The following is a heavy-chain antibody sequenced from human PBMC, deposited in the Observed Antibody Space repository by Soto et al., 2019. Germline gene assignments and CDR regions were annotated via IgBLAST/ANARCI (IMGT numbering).Heavy chain of an antibody. CDR2: IIPIFGTA. CDR1: GYAFTGYT. Sequence: SVKVSCKASGYAFTGYTISWVRQAPGQGLEWMGGIIPIFGTANYAQKFQGRVTITADKSTSTAYMELSSLRSEDTAVYYCARPTYYYDSSGSPSDAFDIWGQGTMVTVSS. CDR3: ARPTYYYDSSGSPSDAFDI. D-gene: IGHD3-22*01. V-gene: IGHV1-69*06. J-gene: IGHJ3*02.